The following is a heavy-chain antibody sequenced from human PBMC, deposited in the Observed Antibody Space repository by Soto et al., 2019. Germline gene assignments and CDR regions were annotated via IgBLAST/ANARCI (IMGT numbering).Heavy chain of an antibody. J-gene: IGHJ2*01. V-gene: IGHV4-31*03. CDR3: ARGHCFGSSCSYLDL. CDR1: GGSIDSDGSY. D-gene: IGHD2-15*01. CDR2: IYYSGNT. Sequence: QVQLQESGPGLVKPSQTLSLTCTVSGGSIDSDGSYWSWIRQSPGQGLEWLGYIYYSGNTYYNPPLNSRVSISLDTSKHQFSLTLSSGTAADTAIYYCARGHCFGSSCSYLDLWGRGTLVTVSS.